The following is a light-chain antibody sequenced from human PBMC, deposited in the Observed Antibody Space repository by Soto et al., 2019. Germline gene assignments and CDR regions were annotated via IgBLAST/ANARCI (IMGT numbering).Light chain of an antibody. V-gene: IGKV3-11*01. CDR1: QSVIRY. CDR3: QHGINLPFT. J-gene: IGKJ1*01. CDR2: AAT. Sequence: IVLKQSPATLSLSPGERATLSCRASQSVIRYFAWHQQRPGQAPRLLIYAATNRASGIPAMFSGSGSGNDFTLTISLLEPEDSAVYYCQHGINLPFTFGQGTKVDIK.